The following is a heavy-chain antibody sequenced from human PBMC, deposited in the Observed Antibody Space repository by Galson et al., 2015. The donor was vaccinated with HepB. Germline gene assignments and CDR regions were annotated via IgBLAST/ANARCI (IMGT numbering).Heavy chain of an antibody. CDR2: ISYDGSNK. Sequence: SLRLSCAASGFTFSSYAMHWVRQAPGKGLEWVAVISYDGSNKYYADSVKGRFTISRDNSKNTLYLQMNSLRAEDTAVYYCARGVPFDYWGQGTLVTVSS. D-gene: IGHD3-10*01. CDR1: GFTFSSYA. V-gene: IGHV3-30*04. J-gene: IGHJ4*02. CDR3: ARGVPFDY.